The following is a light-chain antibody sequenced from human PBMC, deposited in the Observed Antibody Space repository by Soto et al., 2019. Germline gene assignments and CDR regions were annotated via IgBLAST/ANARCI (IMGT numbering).Light chain of an antibody. V-gene: IGLV2-11*01. Sequence: QSVLTQPRSVSGSPGQSVTLSFTGTSSDVGGYNYVSWYQQHPGKDPKLMIYDVNKRPSGVPDRFSGSKSGNTASLTISGLQAEDEADYYCCSYAGSYTVVFGGGTQVTVL. J-gene: IGLJ2*01. CDR1: SSDVGGYNY. CDR2: DVN. CDR3: CSYAGSYTVV.